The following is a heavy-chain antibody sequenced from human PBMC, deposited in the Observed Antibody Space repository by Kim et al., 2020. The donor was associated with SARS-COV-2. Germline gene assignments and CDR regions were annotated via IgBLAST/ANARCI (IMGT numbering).Heavy chain of an antibody. J-gene: IGHJ4*02. CDR1: GFTFSSYG. CDR3: ASQYTAETGFDF. Sequence: GGSLRLSCAASGFTFSSYGMHWVRQAPGKGLEWVAVIWYDGSNKYYADSVKGRFTISRDNSKNTLYLQMNSLRAEDTAVYYCASQYTAETGFDFWGQGTRVTVSS. V-gene: IGHV3-33*08. CDR2: IWYDGSNK. D-gene: IGHD5-18*01.